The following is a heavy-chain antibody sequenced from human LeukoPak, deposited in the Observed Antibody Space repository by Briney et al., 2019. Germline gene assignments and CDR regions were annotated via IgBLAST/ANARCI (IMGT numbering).Heavy chain of an antibody. CDR1: GFTFSSYA. CDR2: IKQDGSDK. CDR3: VKDQYSSGSL. J-gene: IGHJ4*02. D-gene: IGHD6-19*01. V-gene: IGHV3-7*01. Sequence: QPGGSLRLSCAASGFTFSSYAMSWVRQAPGKGLEWVANIKQDGSDKYYVDSVKGRFTISRDNAKNSLYLQMNSLRAEDTAVYYCVKDQYSSGSLWGQGILVTVSS.